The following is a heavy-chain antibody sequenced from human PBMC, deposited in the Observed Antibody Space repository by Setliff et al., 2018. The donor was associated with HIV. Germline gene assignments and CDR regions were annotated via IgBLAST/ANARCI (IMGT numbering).Heavy chain of an antibody. CDR1: GGSIRTGNYY. J-gene: IGHJ3*02. CDR2: IHTTGST. Sequence: SETLSLTCTVSGGSIRTGNYYWNWIRQPAGKGLEWIGHIHTTGSTYYNPSLKSLVTRSVDTSKKQFSLKLSSVTAADTAVYYCARGEPTYYYDSSGYFGAFDIWGQGTMVTVSS. V-gene: IGHV4-61*09. D-gene: IGHD3-22*01. CDR3: ARGEPTYYYDSSGYFGAFDI.